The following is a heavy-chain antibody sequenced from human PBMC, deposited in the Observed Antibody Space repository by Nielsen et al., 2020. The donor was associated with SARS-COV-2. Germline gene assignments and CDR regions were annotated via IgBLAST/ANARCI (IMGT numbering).Heavy chain of an antibody. CDR2: IYYSGNT. V-gene: IGHV4-59*13. D-gene: IGHD7-27*01. J-gene: IGHJ4*02. Sequence: SETLSLTCAVSGGSITTYYWNWIRQSPGKGLEWIGYIYYSGNTNYNPSLKSRVTISVDTSKNQFSLKLSSVTAADTAVYYCSRDDDNWGSLAYWVQGTLVTVSS. CDR3: SRDDDNWGSLAY. CDR1: GGSITTYY.